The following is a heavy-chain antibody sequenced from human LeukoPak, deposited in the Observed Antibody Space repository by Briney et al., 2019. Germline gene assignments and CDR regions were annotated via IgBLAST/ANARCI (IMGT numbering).Heavy chain of an antibody. CDR1: GGSFTGYH. CDR3: ARGSEIAADNTGFYFDY. Sequence: SSETLSLTCAVYGGSFTGYHWSWLRQPPGKGLEWIVEINHSGGTNYNPSLKSRVTISVDTSKNQFSLRLSSVTAADTAFYYCARGSEIAADNTGFYFDYWGQGTLVTVSS. D-gene: IGHD6-13*01. V-gene: IGHV4-34*01. J-gene: IGHJ4*02. CDR2: INHSGGT.